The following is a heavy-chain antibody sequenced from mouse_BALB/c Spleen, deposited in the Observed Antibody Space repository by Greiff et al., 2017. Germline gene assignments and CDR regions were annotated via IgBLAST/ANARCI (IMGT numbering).Heavy chain of an antibody. J-gene: IGHJ4*01. CDR2: IWSGGST. V-gene: IGHV2-4-1*01. D-gene: IGHD1-1*01. CDR1: GFSLTSYG. Sequence: QVQLKESGPGLVAPSQSLSITCTVSGFSLTSYGVHWVRQSPGKGLEWLGVIWSGGSTDYNAAFISRLSISKDNSKSQVFFKMNSLQADDTAIYYCASFYYYGSRVAMDYWGQGTSVTVSS. CDR3: ASFYYYGSRVAMDY.